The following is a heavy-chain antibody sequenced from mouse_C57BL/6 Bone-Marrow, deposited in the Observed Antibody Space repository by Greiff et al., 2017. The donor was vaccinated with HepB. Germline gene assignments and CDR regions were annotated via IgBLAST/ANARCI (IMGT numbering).Heavy chain of an antibody. Sequence: VQLQESGAELVRPGASVKLSCKASGYTFTDYYINWVKQRPGQGLEWIARIYPGSGNTYYNEKFKGKATLTAEKSSSTAYMQLSSLTSEDSAVYFCNSNHWFAYWGQGTLVTVSA. CDR1: GYTFTDYY. D-gene: IGHD2-5*01. J-gene: IGHJ3*01. V-gene: IGHV1-76*01. CDR2: IYPGSGNT. CDR3: NSNHWFAY.